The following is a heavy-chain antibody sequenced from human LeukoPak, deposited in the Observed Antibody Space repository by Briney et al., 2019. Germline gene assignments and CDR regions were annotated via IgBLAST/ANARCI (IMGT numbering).Heavy chain of an antibody. CDR3: ARGGSSWSLDY. V-gene: IGHV3-53*01. J-gene: IGHJ4*02. D-gene: IGHD6-13*01. CDR1: GFTVSSNC. Sequence: GGSLRLSCAASGFTVSSNCMSWVRQAPGKGLEWVSVIYSGGSTYYADSVKGRFTISRDNSKNTLYLQMNSLRAEDTAVYYCARGGSSWSLDYWGQGTLVTVSS. CDR2: IYSGGST.